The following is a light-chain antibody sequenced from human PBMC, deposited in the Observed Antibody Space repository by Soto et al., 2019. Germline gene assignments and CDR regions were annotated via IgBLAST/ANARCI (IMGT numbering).Light chain of an antibody. CDR3: QQSYSTPIT. Sequence: DIQMTQSPSSLSASVGDRVSITCRASQSIRKFLNWYQQKPGKAPNLLNYTASNLQGGVPSTFSGSGSETDFTLTISSLQPEDFATDYWQQSYSTPITVGHGTRLEIK. CDR1: QSIRKF. V-gene: IGKV1-39*01. CDR2: TAS. J-gene: IGKJ5*01.